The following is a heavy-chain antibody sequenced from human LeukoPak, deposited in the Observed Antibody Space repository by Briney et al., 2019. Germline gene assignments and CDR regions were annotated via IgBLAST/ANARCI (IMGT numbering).Heavy chain of an antibody. CDR3: ARDRGLYSGYDLSYFDY. CDR1: RFTFSSYE. V-gene: IGHV3-33*08. D-gene: IGHD5-12*01. Sequence: GGSLRLSCAASRFTFSSYEMNWVRQAPGKGLEWVAVSWFDGSNKYYTDSVKGRFTISRDNSKNTLYLQMNSLRAEDTAVYYCARDRGLYSGYDLSYFDYWGQGTLVTVSS. CDR2: SWFDGSNK. J-gene: IGHJ4*02.